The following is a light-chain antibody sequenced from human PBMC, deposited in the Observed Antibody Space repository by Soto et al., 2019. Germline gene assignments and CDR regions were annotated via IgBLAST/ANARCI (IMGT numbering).Light chain of an antibody. CDR3: LQDYTYPWT. Sequence: IQMTQSPSSLSASVGDRVTITCRASQGISTYLNCYQQKPGEAPKLLIYAASSLQSGVPSRFSGSGSGTDFTLTIRSLQPEDFATYYCLQDYTYPWTFGRGTKVDIK. CDR2: AAS. V-gene: IGKV1-6*01. CDR1: QGISTY. J-gene: IGKJ1*01.